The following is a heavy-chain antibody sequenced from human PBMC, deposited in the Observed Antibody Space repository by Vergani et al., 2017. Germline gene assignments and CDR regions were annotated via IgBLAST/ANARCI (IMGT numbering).Heavy chain of an antibody. CDR1: GFFFAPYA. V-gene: IGHV3-23*01. Sequence: EVQLLESGGDLVQPGGSLRLSFAASGFFFAPYAMSLVRQAPGKGLEWVSTINTNGDYIRYGDSVKGRFTISRDNSKSTLYLQMNSLRSEDTAIYYCAKGGWNYWFDSWGQGTLVIVS. J-gene: IGHJ5*01. D-gene: IGHD1-1*01. CDR3: AKGGWNYWFDS. CDR2: INTNGDYI.